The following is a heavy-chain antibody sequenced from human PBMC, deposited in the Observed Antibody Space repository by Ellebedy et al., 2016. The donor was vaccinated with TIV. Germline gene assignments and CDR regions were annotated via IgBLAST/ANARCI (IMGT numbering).Heavy chain of an antibody. J-gene: IGHJ4*02. V-gene: IGHV3-30*01. Sequence: GESLKISCTGSGFTFSNYAIHWVRQAPGKGLEWVAVISHNGSNNYNADSVKGRFTISRDNSQNTLYLQMNSLRPEDTAVYYCARVRVQRGYSGSYGILDYWGQGTLVTVSS. CDR2: ISHNGSNN. CDR3: ARVRVQRGYSGSYGILDY. D-gene: IGHD1-26*01. CDR1: GFTFSNYA.